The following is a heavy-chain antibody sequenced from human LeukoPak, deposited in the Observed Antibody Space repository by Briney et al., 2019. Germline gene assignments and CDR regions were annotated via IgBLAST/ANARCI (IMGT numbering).Heavy chain of an antibody. V-gene: IGHV5-10-1*01. CDR1: GYSFTSYW. Sequence: GESLKISCKGSGYSFTSYWISWLRQMPGKGLEWMGRIDPSDSYTNYSPSFQGHVTISADKSISTAYLQWSSLRAEDTAVYYCARDVGAADYWGQGTLVTVSS. D-gene: IGHD1-26*01. CDR2: IDPSDSYT. CDR3: ARDVGAADY. J-gene: IGHJ4*02.